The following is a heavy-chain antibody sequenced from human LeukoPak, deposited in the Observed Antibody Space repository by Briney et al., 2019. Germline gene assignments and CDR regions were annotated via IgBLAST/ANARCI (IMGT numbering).Heavy chain of an antibody. CDR3: ARELGGVTDY. J-gene: IGHJ4*02. V-gene: IGHV3-21*01. CDR2: ISSSSSYI. CDR1: GFTFSSYS. Sequence: GGSLRLSCAASGFTFSSYSMNWVRQAPGKGLEWVSSISSSSSYIYYADSVKGRFTISRDNAKNSLYLQMNSLRAEDTAVYCCARELGGVTDYWGQGTLVTVSS. D-gene: IGHD3-16*01.